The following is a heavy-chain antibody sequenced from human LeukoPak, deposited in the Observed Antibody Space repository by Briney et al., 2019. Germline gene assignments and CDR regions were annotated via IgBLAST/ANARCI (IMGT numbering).Heavy chain of an antibody. J-gene: IGHJ4*02. CDR1: GGTFSSYA. CDR2: IIPIFGTA. D-gene: IGHD3-9*01. Sequence: VASVKVSCKASGGTFSSYAISWVRQAPGQGLEWMGGIIPIFGTANYAQKFQGRVTITTDESTSTAYMELSSLRSEDTAVYYCARERSRAHYDILTGYYHTHFDYWGQGTLVTVSS. V-gene: IGHV1-69*05. CDR3: ARERSRAHYDILTGYYHTHFDY.